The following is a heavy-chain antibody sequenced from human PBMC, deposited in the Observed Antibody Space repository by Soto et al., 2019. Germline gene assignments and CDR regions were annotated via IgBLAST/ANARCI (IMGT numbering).Heavy chain of an antibody. V-gene: IGHV1-69*06. D-gene: IGHD6-19*01. CDR1: GGTFSSYA. Sequence: SVKVSCKASGGTFSSYAISWVRRAPGQGLEWMGGIIPIFGTANYAQKFQGRVTITADKSTSTAYMELSSLRSEDTAVYYCATSLQWLVQGHFDYWGQGTLVTVSS. J-gene: IGHJ4*02. CDR2: IIPIFGTA. CDR3: ATSLQWLVQGHFDY.